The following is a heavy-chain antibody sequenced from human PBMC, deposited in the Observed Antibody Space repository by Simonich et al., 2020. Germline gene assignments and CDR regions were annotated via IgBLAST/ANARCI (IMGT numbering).Heavy chain of an antibody. V-gene: IGHV1-24*01. CDR3: ARVMIAARPRGYYFDY. J-gene: IGHJ4*02. CDR1: GYTLTELS. CDR2: FDPEDGET. Sequence: QVQLVQSGAEVKKPGASVKVSCKVSGYTLTELSMHWVRQAPGKWLEWMGCFDPEDGETIYVHKFQGRVTRTEDTSTDTAYMELSSLRSEDTAVYYCARVMIAARPRGYYFDYWGQGTLVTVSS. D-gene: IGHD6-6*01.